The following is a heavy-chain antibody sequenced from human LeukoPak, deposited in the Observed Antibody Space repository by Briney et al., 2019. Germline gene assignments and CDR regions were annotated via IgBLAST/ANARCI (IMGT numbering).Heavy chain of an antibody. CDR2: IRGSGGST. J-gene: IGHJ3*02. Sequence: GGSLRLSCAASGLTFSSYAMSWVRQAPGKGLEWVSAIRGSGGSTYYADSVKGRFTISRDNSKNTLYLQMNSLRAEDTALYYCAKDRRDSSGYYRRDAFDIWGQGTMVTVSS. CDR1: GLTFSSYA. D-gene: IGHD3-22*01. V-gene: IGHV3-23*01. CDR3: AKDRRDSSGYYRRDAFDI.